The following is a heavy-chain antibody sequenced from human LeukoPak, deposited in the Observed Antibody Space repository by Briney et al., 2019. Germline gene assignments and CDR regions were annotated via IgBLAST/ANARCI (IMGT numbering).Heavy chain of an antibody. CDR3: AREVRAYGGYSQSDY. J-gene: IGHJ4*02. D-gene: IGHD5-12*01. V-gene: IGHV3-53*01. Sequence: GGSLRLSCAASGFTVSSNYMSWVRQAPGKGLEWVSVIYSGGSTYYADSVKGRFTISRDNAKNSLYLQMNSLRAEDTAVYYCAREVRAYGGYSQSDYWGQGTLVTVSS. CDR1: GFTVSSNY. CDR2: IYSGGST.